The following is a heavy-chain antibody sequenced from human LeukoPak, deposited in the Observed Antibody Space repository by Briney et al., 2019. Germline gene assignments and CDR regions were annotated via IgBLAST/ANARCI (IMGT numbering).Heavy chain of an antibody. J-gene: IGHJ4*02. CDR1: GFTFSRYN. V-gene: IGHV3-48*01. D-gene: IGHD6-19*01. Sequence: GGSLRLSCVASGFTFSRYNMNWVRQAPGKGLEWISYISSSSSSKYYADSVEGRFTISRDNAKNSLYLQMNSLRAEDTAIYYCARDGPSYSSGWGRNFDYWGQGTLVTVSS. CDR3: ARDGPSYSSGWGRNFDY. CDR2: ISSSSSSK.